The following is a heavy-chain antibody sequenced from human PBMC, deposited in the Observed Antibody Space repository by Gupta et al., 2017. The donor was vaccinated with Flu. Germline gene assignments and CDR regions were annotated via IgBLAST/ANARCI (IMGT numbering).Heavy chain of an antibody. CDR2: IIPVFGPT. CDR3: ARKGGGHCSGGTCYSFDY. J-gene: IGHJ4*02. V-gene: IGHV1-69*01. D-gene: IGHD2-15*01. Sequence: GGIIPVFGPTKYAQKFQCRVTITADESTNTAYLELSSLRSEDTAVYYCARKGGGHCSGGTCYSFDYWGQGTRVTVSS.